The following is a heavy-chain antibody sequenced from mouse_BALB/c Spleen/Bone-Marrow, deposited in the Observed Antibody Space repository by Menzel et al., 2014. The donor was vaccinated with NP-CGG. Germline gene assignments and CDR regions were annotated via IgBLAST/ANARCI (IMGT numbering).Heavy chain of an antibody. D-gene: IGHD1-1*01. CDR2: INPSSGYT. CDR1: GYTFTSYW. V-gene: IGHV1-4*02. Sequence: QVQLKESGAELAKPGASVKMSCKASGYTFTSYWMHWVKQRPGQGLEWIGYINPSSGYTEYNQKFKDKATLTVDKSSSTAYMQLCSLTSEDSAVYYCAREGDYGSRNYFDYWGQGTTLTVSS. CDR3: AREGDYGSRNYFDY. J-gene: IGHJ2*01.